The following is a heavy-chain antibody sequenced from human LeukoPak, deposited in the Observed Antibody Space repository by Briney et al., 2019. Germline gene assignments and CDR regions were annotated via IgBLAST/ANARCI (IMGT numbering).Heavy chain of an antibody. D-gene: IGHD6-19*01. CDR3: ARVPGIAVAGYNWFDP. CDR2: ISGSSSYI. V-gene: IGHV3-21*04. CDR1: GFTFSSYS. Sequence: GGSLRLSCAASGFTFSSYSMNWVRQAPGKGLEWVSSISGSSSYIYYADSVRGRFTISRDNAKNFLYLQMNSLRAEDTALYYCARVPGIAVAGYNWFDPWGQGTLVTVSS. J-gene: IGHJ5*02.